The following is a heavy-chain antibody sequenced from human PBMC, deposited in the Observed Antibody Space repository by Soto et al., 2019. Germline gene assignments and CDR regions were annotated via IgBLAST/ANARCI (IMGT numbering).Heavy chain of an antibody. Sequence: EVQLLESGGGLVQPGGSLRLSCAASGFTFSSYAMSCVRQAPGKGLEWVSAISGSGGSTYYADSVKGRFTISRDNSKNTLYLQMNGLRAEDTAVYYCAKGLWVTKVRGIVDYWGQGTLVTVSS. J-gene: IGHJ4*02. CDR2: ISGSGGST. CDR1: GFTFSSYA. CDR3: AKGLWVTKVRGIVDY. D-gene: IGHD3-10*01. V-gene: IGHV3-23*01.